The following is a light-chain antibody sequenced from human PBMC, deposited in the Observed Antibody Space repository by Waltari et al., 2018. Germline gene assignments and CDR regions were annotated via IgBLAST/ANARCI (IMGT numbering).Light chain of an antibody. CDR3: AQVLHTPLT. Sequence: EIVVTQSPLSLPVTPGEPASISCRSSQSLLSSNGNNYLDWYLQKPGQSPQLLIYLGSNRASGVPDRFSGSGSGTDFTLKISRVEAEDVGVYYCAQVLHTPLTFGGGTKVEIK. J-gene: IGKJ4*01. V-gene: IGKV2-28*01. CDR1: QSLLSSNGNNY. CDR2: LGS.